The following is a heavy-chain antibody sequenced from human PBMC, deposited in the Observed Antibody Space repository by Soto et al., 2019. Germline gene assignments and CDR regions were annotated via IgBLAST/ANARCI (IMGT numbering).Heavy chain of an antibody. CDR1: GFTFSSYA. V-gene: IGHV3-30-3*01. CDR3: ARDSQRELEWYLYYYYGMDV. CDR2: ISYDGSNK. Sequence: GGSLRLSCAASGFTFSSYAMHWVRQAPGKGLEWVAVISYDGSNKYYADSVKGRFTISRDNSKNTLYPQMNSLRAEDTAVYYCARDSQRELEWYLYYYYGMDVWGQGTTVTVSS. J-gene: IGHJ6*02. D-gene: IGHD3-3*01.